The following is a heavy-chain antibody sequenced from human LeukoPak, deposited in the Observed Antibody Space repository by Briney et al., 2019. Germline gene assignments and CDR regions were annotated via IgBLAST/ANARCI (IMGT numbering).Heavy chain of an antibody. CDR1: GFTFSSYA. V-gene: IGHV3-23*01. CDR3: ATDTAMVRRGGGYYYYGMGV. D-gene: IGHD5-18*01. CDR2: ISGSGGST. J-gene: IGHJ6*02. Sequence: GGSLRLSCAASGFTFSSYAMSWVRQAPGKGLEWVSAISGSGGSTYYADSVKGRFTISRDNSKNTLYLQMNSLRAEDTAVYYCATDTAMVRRGGGYYYYGMGVWGQGTTVTASS.